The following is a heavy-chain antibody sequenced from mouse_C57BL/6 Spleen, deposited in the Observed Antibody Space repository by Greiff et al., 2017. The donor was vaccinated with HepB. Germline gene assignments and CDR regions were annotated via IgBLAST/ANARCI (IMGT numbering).Heavy chain of an antibody. CDR2: IHPNSGST. J-gene: IGHJ3*01. CDR3: ARSSTAQVSWFAY. V-gene: IGHV1-64*01. D-gene: IGHD3-2*02. Sequence: VQLQQPGAELVKPGASVKLSCKASGYTFTSYWMHWVKQRPGQGLEWIGMIHPNSGSTNYNEKFKSKATLTVDKSSSTAYMQLSSLTSEDSAVYYCARSSTAQVSWFAYWGQGTLVTVSA. CDR1: GYTFTSYW.